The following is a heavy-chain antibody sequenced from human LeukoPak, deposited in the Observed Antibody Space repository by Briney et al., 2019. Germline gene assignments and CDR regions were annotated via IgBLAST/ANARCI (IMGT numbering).Heavy chain of an antibody. J-gene: IGHJ3*02. CDR1: GYTFTGYY. Sequence: ASVKVSCKASGYTFTGYYMHWVRQAPGQGLEWMGWINPNSGGTNYAQKFQGRVTMTRDTSISTAYMELSRLRSDDTAVYYCARWGIVGAISAFDIWGQGTMVTVSS. CDR2: INPNSGGT. CDR3: ARWGIVGAISAFDI. D-gene: IGHD1-26*01. V-gene: IGHV1-2*02.